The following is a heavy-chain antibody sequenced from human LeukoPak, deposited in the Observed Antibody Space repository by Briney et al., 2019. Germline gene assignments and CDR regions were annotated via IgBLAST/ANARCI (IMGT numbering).Heavy chain of an antibody. CDR1: GGSISSYY. D-gene: IGHD3-10*01. J-gene: IGHJ4*02. V-gene: IGHV4-59*08. CDR3: ARAMVRGVLDY. CDR2: IYYSGST. Sequence: IPSETLSLTCTVSGGSISSYYWSWIRQPPGKGLEWIGYIYYSGSTNYNPSLKSRVTISVDTSKNQFSLKLSSVTAADTAVYYCARAMVRGVLDYWGQGTLVTVSS.